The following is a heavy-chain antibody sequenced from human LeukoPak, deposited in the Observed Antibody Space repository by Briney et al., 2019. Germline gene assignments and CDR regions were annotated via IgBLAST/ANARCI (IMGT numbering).Heavy chain of an antibody. Sequence: SETLSLTCTVSPGSISSYYWSWIRQPPGKGLEWIAYIYYTGSTNYNPSLKSRVTISVETSKNQFSLKLKSVTAADTAVYYCARGGYYGSGNDFRFDPWGQGTLVTVSS. CDR2: IYYTGST. CDR3: ARGGYYGSGNDFRFDP. CDR1: PGSISSYY. V-gene: IGHV4-59*01. J-gene: IGHJ5*02. D-gene: IGHD3-10*01.